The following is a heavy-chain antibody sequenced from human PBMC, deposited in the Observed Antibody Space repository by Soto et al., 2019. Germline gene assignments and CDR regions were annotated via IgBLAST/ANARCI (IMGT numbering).Heavy chain of an antibody. V-gene: IGHV3-30*18. CDR1: GFTFSSYG. Sequence: QVQLVESGGGVVQPGRSLRHSCAASGFTFSSYGMHWVRQAPGKGLEWVAVISYDGSKKYYADSVKGRFTISRDNSKNTLYLQMNSLRAEDTAVYYCAKASGGPRNYGMDVWGQGSTVTVSS. CDR2: ISYDGSKK. CDR3: AKASGGPRNYGMDV. D-gene: IGHD2-15*01. J-gene: IGHJ6*02.